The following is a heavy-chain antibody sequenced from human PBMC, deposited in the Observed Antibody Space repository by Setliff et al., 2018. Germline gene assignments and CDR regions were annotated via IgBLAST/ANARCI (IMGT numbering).Heavy chain of an antibody. Sequence: SVKVSCKASGGTFRSDGFNWVRQAPGQGLEWMGGIIPLLETVKYAQKFQGRVTITADKSTSTGYMELSSLRSEDTAIYYCARDTHINYNNPQVGWFDPWGQGTQVTVSS. CDR2: IIPLLETV. V-gene: IGHV1-69*06. D-gene: IGHD4-4*01. J-gene: IGHJ5*02. CDR3: ARDTHINYNNPQVGWFDP. CDR1: GGTFRSDG.